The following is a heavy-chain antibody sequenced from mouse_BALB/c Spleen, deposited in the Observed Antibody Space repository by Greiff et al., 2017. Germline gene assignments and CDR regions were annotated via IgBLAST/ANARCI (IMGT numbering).Heavy chain of an antibody. CDR2: INPSNGRT. CDR3: AKDSGSSYGWFAY. J-gene: IGHJ3*01. CDR1: GYTFTRYW. Sequence: QVQLQQPGAELVKPGASVKLSCKASGYTFTRYWMHWVKQRPGQGLEWIGEINPSNGRTNYNEKFKSKATLTVDKSSSTAYMKLSSLTSEDSAVYYCAKDSGSSYGWFAYWGQGTLGTVSA. V-gene: IGHV1S81*02. D-gene: IGHD1-1*01.